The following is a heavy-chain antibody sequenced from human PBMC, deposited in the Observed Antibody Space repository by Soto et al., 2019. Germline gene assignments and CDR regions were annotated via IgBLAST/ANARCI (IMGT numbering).Heavy chain of an antibody. Sequence: QVQLVQSGAEVKKPGASVKVSCKASGYTFTSYYVHWVRQAPGQGLEWMAIINPSGGSTTYTQKLQGRVSVIRETSTSTVCMGLCSLISADTAVYYCARAGAVTSGFDIWGQGTMVTVSS. CDR2: INPSGGST. CDR1: GYTFTSYY. V-gene: IGHV1-46*04. CDR3: ARAGAVTSGFDI. D-gene: IGHD4-17*01. J-gene: IGHJ3*02.